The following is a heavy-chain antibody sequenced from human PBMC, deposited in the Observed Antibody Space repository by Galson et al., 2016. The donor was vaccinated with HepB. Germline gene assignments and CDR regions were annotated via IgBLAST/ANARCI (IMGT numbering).Heavy chain of an antibody. Sequence: QSGAEVKKPGESLRISCVGSGYNFITSWISWVRQMPGKGLEWMGSIDPSNSYTTYSPSFPGHGTISTDRSISTAYLQWSSLKASDTAIYYCAIRTDSSGSFDYWGQGTLVTVSS. CDR3: AIRTDSSGSFDY. V-gene: IGHV5-10-1*01. CDR1: GYNFITSW. D-gene: IGHD6-19*01. CDR2: IDPSNSYT. J-gene: IGHJ4*02.